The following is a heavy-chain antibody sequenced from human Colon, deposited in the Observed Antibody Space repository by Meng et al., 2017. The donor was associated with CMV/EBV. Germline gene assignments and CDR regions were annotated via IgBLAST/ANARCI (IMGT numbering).Heavy chain of an antibody. D-gene: IGHD3-3*01. J-gene: IGHJ4*02. CDR1: GFTFSTHA. Sequence: SCRGSGFTFSTHAMSWVRQAPGKGLEWVSSISGGGGRTYYADSVRGRFTISRDNSENTFHLQLDGLRAEDTATYYCAKDRYYDFWTGYYNAFDYWGQGTLVTVSS. V-gene: IGHV3-23*01. CDR3: AKDRYYDFWTGYYNAFDY. CDR2: ISGGGGRT.